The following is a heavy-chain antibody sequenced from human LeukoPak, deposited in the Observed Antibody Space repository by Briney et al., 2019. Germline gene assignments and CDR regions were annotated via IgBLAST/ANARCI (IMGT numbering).Heavy chain of an antibody. CDR1: GGSISSYY. CDR2: IYYSGST. V-gene: IGHV4-59*08. Sequence: SETLSLTCTVSGGSISSYYWSWIRQPPGKGLEWIGYIYYSGSTNYNPSLKSRVTISVDTSKNQFSLKLSSVTAADTAVYYCAGLKGYYYGMDVWGQGTTVTVSS. CDR3: AGLKGYYYGMDV. J-gene: IGHJ6*02.